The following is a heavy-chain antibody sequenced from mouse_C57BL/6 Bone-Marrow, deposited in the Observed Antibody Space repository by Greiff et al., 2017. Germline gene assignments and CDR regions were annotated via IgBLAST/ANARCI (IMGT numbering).Heavy chain of an antibody. J-gene: IGHJ3*01. V-gene: IGHV5-16*01. D-gene: IGHD2-3*01. CDR1: GFTFSDYY. CDR2: INYDGSST. Sequence: EVQLVESEGGLVQPGSSMKLSCTASGFTFSDYYMAWVRQVPEKGLEWVANINYDGSSTYYLDSLKSRFIISRDNAKNILYLQMSSLKSEDTATYYCARIFLCGFAYWGQGTLVTVSA. CDR3: ARIFLCGFAY.